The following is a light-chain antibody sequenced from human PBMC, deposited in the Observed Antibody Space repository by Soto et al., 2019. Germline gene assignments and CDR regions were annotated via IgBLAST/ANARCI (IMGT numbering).Light chain of an antibody. Sequence: QLVLTQSPYASASRGASVKLTCTLSSRHNNYAIAWHQQQPEKGPRYLMKLNSDGSHSKGDGIPDRFSGSSSGAERHLTISSLQSEDEADYYCQTWGTAIHDVVFGGGTKLTAL. J-gene: IGLJ2*01. CDR2: LNSDGSH. V-gene: IGLV4-69*02. CDR1: SRHNNYA. CDR3: QTWGTAIHDVV.